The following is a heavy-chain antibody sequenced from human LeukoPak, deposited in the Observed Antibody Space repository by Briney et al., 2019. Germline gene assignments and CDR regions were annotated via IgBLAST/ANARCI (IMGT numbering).Heavy chain of an antibody. CDR1: GFTFSNYW. V-gene: IGHV3-7*03. J-gene: IGHJ5*02. Sequence: GGSLRLSCAASGFTFSNYWMSWVRQAPGKGLEWVANIEQGGSEEYYMDSVKGRFTVSRDNAKNSLYLQMNSLRAEDTAVYYCARGSAGVTYYGGDWFDPWGQGTLVTVSS. CDR2: IEQGGSEE. CDR3: ARGSAGVTYYGGDWFDP. D-gene: IGHD1-26*01.